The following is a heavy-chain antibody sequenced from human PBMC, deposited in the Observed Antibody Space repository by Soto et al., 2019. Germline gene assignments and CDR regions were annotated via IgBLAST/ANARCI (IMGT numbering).Heavy chain of an antibody. V-gene: IGHV4-39*01. CDR3: ARHGTGMGAAGLYRYFDD. CDR1: GGSFNSADFY. J-gene: IGHJ4*03. D-gene: IGHD6-13*01. Sequence: PLEILSVTWSVAGGSFNSADFYWGWIRQPPGKGLEWIGSISYSGTTYYKSSLKSRVTISVDTSKNQFSLKLNSVTAADSALYYCARHGTGMGAAGLYRYFDDWGQGALVTVSS. CDR2: ISYSGTT.